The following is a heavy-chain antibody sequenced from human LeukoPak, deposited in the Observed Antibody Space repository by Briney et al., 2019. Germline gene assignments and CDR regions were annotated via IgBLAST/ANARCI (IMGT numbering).Heavy chain of an antibody. Sequence: SETLSLTCTVSGGSISSSSYYWGWIRQPPGKGLEWIGYIYYSGSTNYNPSLKSRVTISVDTSKNQFSLKLSSVTAADTAVYYCAGGSGYDIGYWGQGTLVTVSS. J-gene: IGHJ4*02. CDR2: IYYSGST. CDR3: AGGSGYDIGY. D-gene: IGHD5-12*01. V-gene: IGHV4-61*05. CDR1: GGSISSSSYY.